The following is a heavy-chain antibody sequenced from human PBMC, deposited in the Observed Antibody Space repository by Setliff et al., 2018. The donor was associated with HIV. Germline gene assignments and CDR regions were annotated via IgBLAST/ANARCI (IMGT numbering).Heavy chain of an antibody. CDR1: GYTFTSYD. D-gene: IGHD3-22*01. Sequence: ASVKVSCKASGYTFTSYDINWLRQATGQGLEWMGWMNPNSGNTGYAQNLQGRVTMTRNTSVSTAYMELSSLRSEDTAVYYCARDRIPSKWLLESDYWGQGTLVTVSS. J-gene: IGHJ4*02. CDR3: ARDRIPSKWLLESDY. V-gene: IGHV1-8*01. CDR2: MNPNSGNT.